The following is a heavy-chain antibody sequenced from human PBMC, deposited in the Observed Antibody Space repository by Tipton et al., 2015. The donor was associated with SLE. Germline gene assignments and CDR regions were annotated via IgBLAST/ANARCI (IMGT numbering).Heavy chain of an antibody. D-gene: IGHD7-27*01. CDR1: GYSLSSGYY. CDR3: ARTWGSGIPGAFDI. V-gene: IGHV4-38-2*01. J-gene: IGHJ3*02. Sequence: TLSLTFAVSGYSLSSGYYWGWIRQPPGKGLEWIGSIYHSGSTYYNPSLKSRVTISVDTSKNQFSLKLSSVTAADTAVYYCARTWGSGIPGAFDIWGQGTVVTVSS. CDR2: IYHSGST.